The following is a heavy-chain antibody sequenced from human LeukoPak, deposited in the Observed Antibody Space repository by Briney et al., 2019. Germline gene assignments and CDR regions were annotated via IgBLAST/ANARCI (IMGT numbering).Heavy chain of an antibody. J-gene: IGHJ6*03. CDR3: AKGLVGATTSYYYMDV. Sequence: GGSLRLSCAASGFTFSSYGMHWVRQAPGKGLEWVAFIRYDGSNKYYADSVKGRFTISRDNSKNTLYLRMNSLRAEDTAVYYCAKGLVGATTSYYYMDVWGKGTTVTVSS. D-gene: IGHD1-26*01. CDR2: IRYDGSNK. V-gene: IGHV3-30*02. CDR1: GFTFSSYG.